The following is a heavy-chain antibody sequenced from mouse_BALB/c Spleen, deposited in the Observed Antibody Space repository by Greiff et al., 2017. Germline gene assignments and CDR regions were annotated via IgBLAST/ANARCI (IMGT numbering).Heavy chain of an antibody. CDR2: ISYSGST. Sequence: VQLQQSGPGLVKPSQSLSLTCTVTGYSITSDYAWNWIRQFPGNKLEWMGYISYSGSTSYNPSLKSRISITRDTSKNQFFLQLNSVTTEDTATYYCARLYGTPYYFDYWGQGTTLTVSS. CDR1: GYSITSDYA. V-gene: IGHV3-2*02. J-gene: IGHJ2*01. CDR3: ARLYGTPYYFDY. D-gene: IGHD2-10*02.